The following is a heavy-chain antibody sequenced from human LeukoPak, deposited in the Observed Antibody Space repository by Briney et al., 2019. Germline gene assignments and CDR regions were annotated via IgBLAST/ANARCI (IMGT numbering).Heavy chain of an antibody. Sequence: SVKVYCKASGGTFSSYAISWVRQAPGQGLAWMRGIIPIFGTANYAQKFQGRVTITTDESTSTAYMELSSLRSEDTAMYYCARLYSSSWYGLVDYWGQGTLVTVSS. J-gene: IGHJ4*02. CDR1: GGTFSSYA. V-gene: IGHV1-69*05. D-gene: IGHD6-13*01. CDR2: IIPIFGTA. CDR3: ARLYSSSWYGLVDY.